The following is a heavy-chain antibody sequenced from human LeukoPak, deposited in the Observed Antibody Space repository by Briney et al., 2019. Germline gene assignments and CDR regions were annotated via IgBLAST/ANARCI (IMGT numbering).Heavy chain of an antibody. D-gene: IGHD5/OR15-5a*01. CDR3: ATSDTVSTYNWFDP. CDR1: GGSISSNTYY. Sequence: PSETLSLTCTVSGGSISSNTYYWGWIRRPPGKGLEWIGNIHYSGSTYYNSSLKSRVTISVDTSKNQFSLNLSSLTAADTAVYYCATSDTVSTYNWFDPWGQGTLVTVSS. V-gene: IGHV4-39*01. CDR2: IHYSGST. J-gene: IGHJ5*02.